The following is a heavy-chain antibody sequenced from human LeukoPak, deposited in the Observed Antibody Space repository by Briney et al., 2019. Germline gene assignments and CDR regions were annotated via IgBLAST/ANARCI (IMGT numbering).Heavy chain of an antibody. D-gene: IGHD6-19*01. CDR2: INAGNGNT. Sequence: ASVKVSCKASGYTFTSYGISWVRQAPGQRLEWMGWINAGNGNTKYSQKFQGRVTITRDTSASTAYMELSSLRSEDTAVYYCARDRTLQRWLVQGAFDIWGQGTMVTVSS. J-gene: IGHJ3*02. CDR3: ARDRTLQRWLVQGAFDI. CDR1: GYTFTSYG. V-gene: IGHV1-3*01.